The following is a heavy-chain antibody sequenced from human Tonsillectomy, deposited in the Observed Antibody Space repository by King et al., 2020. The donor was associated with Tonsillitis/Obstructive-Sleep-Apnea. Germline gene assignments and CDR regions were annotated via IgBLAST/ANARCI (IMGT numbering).Heavy chain of an antibody. CDR1: GFTFSHAW. J-gene: IGHJ4*02. CDR3: TARGGRY. V-gene: IGHV3-15*01. D-gene: IGHD3-10*01. CDR2: IKSKSDGGTI. Sequence: VQLVESGGGLVQPGGSLRLSCAASGFTFSHAWMSWVRQAPGKGLEWVGRIKSKSDGGTIDYTAPVKDRFTISRDDSKNRLYLQMNSLKTGDTAVYYCTARGGRYWGQGTLVTVSS.